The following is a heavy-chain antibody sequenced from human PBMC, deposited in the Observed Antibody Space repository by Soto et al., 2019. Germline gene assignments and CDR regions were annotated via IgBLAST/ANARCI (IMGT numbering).Heavy chain of an antibody. D-gene: IGHD2-2*01. CDR3: ARVGIVVVPAATPYYYYYMDV. CDR1: GFTFTSSA. V-gene: IGHV1-58*01. Sequence: SVTVSWKGSGFTFTSSAVQWVRQARGQRLEGIGWIVVGSGNIRYAQKFQERVTITRNTSISTAYMELSSLRSEDTAVYYCARVGIVVVPAATPYYYYYMDVWGKGTTVTVSS. J-gene: IGHJ6*03. CDR2: IVVGSGNI.